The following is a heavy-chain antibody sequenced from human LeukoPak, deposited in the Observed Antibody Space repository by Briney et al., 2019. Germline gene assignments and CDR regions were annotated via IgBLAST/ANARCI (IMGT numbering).Heavy chain of an antibody. D-gene: IGHD2-15*01. CDR3: AKYGRAWHPYHFDY. J-gene: IGHJ4*02. CDR1: GLTFSNYA. CDR2: ISGSGGST. V-gene: IGHV3-23*01. Sequence: PGGSLRLSCAASGLTFSNYAMSWVRQAPGKGLEWVSGISGSGGSTYYADSVKGRFTISRDNSKNTLYLQMNSLRAEDTAVYYCAKYGRAWHPYHFDYWGQGTLVTVSS.